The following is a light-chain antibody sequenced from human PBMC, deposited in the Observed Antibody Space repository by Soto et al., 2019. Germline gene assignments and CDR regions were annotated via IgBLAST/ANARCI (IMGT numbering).Light chain of an antibody. CDR2: AAS. J-gene: IGKJ5*01. Sequence: DIQMTQSPSSLSASVGDSVTITCRASQSISHYLNWYHQKPGKAPKLLIYAASSLQSGVPSRFSGSGSGTYFTLTISSLQLEDFATYYCQQGYSIPQTFGQGTRLEIK. CDR3: QQGYSIPQT. CDR1: QSISHY. V-gene: IGKV1-39*01.